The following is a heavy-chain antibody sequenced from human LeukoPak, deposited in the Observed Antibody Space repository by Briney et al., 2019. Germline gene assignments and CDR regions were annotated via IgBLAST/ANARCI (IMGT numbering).Heavy chain of an antibody. CDR3: ARYCSSTSCRAPPFDY. CDR1: GFTFSSYW. J-gene: IGHJ4*02. Sequence: GGSLRPSCAASGFTFSSYWMSWVRQAPGKGLGWVANIKQDGSEKYYVDSVKGRFTIYRDNAKNTMYLQMNSLRAEDTALYYCARYCSSTSCRAPPFDYWGQGTLVTVSS. D-gene: IGHD2-2*01. CDR2: IKQDGSEK. V-gene: IGHV3-7*01.